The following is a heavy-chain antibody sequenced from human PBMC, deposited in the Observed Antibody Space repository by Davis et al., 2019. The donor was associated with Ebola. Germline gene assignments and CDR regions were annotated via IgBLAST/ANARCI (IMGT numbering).Heavy chain of an antibody. Sequence: MPGGSLRLSCTVSGGSISSYYWSWIRQPPGQGLAWIGYIYYSGSTNYNPSLKSRVTISVDTSKNQFSLKLGSVTAADTAVYYCTRLTTDSSGWYFYGMDVWGKGTTVTVSS. CDR1: GGSISSYY. D-gene: IGHD6-19*01. J-gene: IGHJ6*04. CDR2: IYYSGST. CDR3: TRLTTDSSGWYFYGMDV. V-gene: IGHV4-59*08.